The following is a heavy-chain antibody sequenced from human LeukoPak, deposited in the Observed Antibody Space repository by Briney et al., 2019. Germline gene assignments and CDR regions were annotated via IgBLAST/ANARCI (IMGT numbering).Heavy chain of an antibody. CDR1: GGSFSGYY. CDR3: ARRPYSYCSGGSCYSAGKYWFDP. CDR2: INHSGST. J-gene: IGHJ5*02. V-gene: IGHV4-34*01. D-gene: IGHD2-15*01. Sequence: SETLSLTCAVYGGSFSGYYWSWIRQPPGKGLEWIGEINHSGSTNYNPSLKSRVTISVDTSKNQFSLKLSSVTAADTAVYYCARRPYSYCSGGSCYSAGKYWFDPWGQETLVTVSS.